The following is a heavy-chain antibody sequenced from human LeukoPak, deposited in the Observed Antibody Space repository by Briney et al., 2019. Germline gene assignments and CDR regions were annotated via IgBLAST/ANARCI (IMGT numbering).Heavy chain of an antibody. D-gene: IGHD1-26*01. Sequence: GGSLRLSCAASGFSFSSYGMSWVRQAPGKGLEWVANIKQDGSDKYYVDSVKGRFTISRDNAKNSLYLQMNSLRAEDTAVYYCARSQVGAPFGYWGQGTLVTVSS. J-gene: IGHJ4*02. CDR3: ARSQVGAPFGY. CDR2: IKQDGSDK. V-gene: IGHV3-7*05. CDR1: GFSFSSYG.